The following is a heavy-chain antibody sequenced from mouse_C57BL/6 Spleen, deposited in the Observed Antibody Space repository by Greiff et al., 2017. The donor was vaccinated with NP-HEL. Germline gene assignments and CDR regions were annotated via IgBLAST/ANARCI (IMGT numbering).Heavy chain of an antibody. CDR1: GYTFTDYE. Sequence: QVQLQQSGAELVRPGASVTLSCKASGYTFTDYEMHWVQQTPVHGLEWIGAIDPATGGTAYNQKFKGKAILTADKSSSTAYMELRRLTSEDSAVYYCTRELGHYYGSSYGYWGQGTTLTVSS. V-gene: IGHV1-15*01. D-gene: IGHD1-1*01. CDR2: IDPATGGT. J-gene: IGHJ2*01. CDR3: TRELGHYYGSSYGY.